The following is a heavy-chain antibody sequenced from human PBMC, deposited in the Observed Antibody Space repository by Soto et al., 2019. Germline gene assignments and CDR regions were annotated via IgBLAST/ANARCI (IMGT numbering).Heavy chain of an antibody. V-gene: IGHV4-39*01. CDR1: GGSISCSSYY. CDR2: IYYSGST. CDR3: ARRGYYDFWSGYYTLSYFDY. D-gene: IGHD3-3*01. Sequence: PSETLSLTCTVSGGSISCSSYYWGWIRQPPGKGLEWIGSIYYSGSTYYNPSLKSRVTISVDTSKNQFSLKLSSVTAADTAVYYCARRGYYDFWSGYYTLSYFDYWGHGTLATFSS. J-gene: IGHJ4*01.